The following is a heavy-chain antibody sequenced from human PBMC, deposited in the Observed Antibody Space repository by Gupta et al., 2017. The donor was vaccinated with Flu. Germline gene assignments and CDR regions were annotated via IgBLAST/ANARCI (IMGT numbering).Heavy chain of an antibody. CDR2: INREGSST. J-gene: IGHJ5*02. CDR1: GFTFSSYW. CDR3: AVQNVYPNWFDP. Sequence: EVPLVESGGGLFQPGGSLRLSCAASGFTFSSYWMHGVRQAPGKGLVWVSRINREGSSTSYADSVKGRFTISRDNAKNTLYLQMNSLRAEDTAVYYCAVQNVYPNWFDPWGQGTLVTVSS. V-gene: IGHV3-74*01. D-gene: IGHD2-8*01.